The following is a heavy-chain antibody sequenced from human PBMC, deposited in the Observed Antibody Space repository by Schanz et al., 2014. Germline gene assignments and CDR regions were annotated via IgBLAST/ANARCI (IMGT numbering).Heavy chain of an antibody. Sequence: QVQLVESGGGVVQPGGSLRLSCAAPRFIFDGYAMHWVRQAPGKGLEWVAAISFDGSTKLYADSVKGRFTISRDNSKNTLYLQMNSLRAEDTAVYYCARDGAGRAPDAFDIWGQGTMVTVSS. CDR1: RFIFDGYA. J-gene: IGHJ3*02. V-gene: IGHV3-30*04. CDR3: ARDGAGRAPDAFDI. CDR2: ISFDGSTK. D-gene: IGHD1-26*01.